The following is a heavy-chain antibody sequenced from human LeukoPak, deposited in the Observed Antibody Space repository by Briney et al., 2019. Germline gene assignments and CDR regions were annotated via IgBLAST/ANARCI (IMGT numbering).Heavy chain of an antibody. CDR2: INPSGGST. CDR1: GYTFTSYY. V-gene: IGHV1-46*01. Sequence: GASVKVSCKASGYTFTSYYMHWVRQAPGQGLEWMGIINPSGGSTSYAQKFQGRVTMTRDTSTSTVYMELSSLRSEDTAVYYCARAVPHIYSSGWYGAFDIWGQGTMVTVSS. J-gene: IGHJ3*02. CDR3: ARAVPHIYSSGWYGAFDI. D-gene: IGHD6-19*01.